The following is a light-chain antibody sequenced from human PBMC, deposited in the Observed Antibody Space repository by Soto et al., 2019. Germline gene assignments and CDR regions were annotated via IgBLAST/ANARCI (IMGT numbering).Light chain of an antibody. CDR1: PSVTNY. V-gene: IGKV3-15*01. CDR3: QQYNNYST. CDR2: GAS. Sequence: PGERATLSCRASPSVTNYLAWYQQKPGQPPGLLIYGASTRATGIPVRFSGSGSGTEFTLTIRSLQPDDFATYYCQQYNNYSTFGQGTRLEIK. J-gene: IGKJ5*01.